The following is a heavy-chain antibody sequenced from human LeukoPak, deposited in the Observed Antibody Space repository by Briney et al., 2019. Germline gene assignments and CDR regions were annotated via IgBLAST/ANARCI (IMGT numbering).Heavy chain of an antibody. V-gene: IGHV3-21*01. CDR2: IDGNGVST. CDR3: AKFGGVEAGY. Sequence: GGSLSLSCAASGFTFSSSTMNWVRQAPGEGLEWVSSIDGNGVSTFCVASLRGRFTIYRDNAKNSVYLKMNSVRAKDTAVYYCAKFGGVEAGYWGQGTLVTVSS. J-gene: IGHJ4*02. CDR1: GFTFSSST. D-gene: IGHD3-16*01.